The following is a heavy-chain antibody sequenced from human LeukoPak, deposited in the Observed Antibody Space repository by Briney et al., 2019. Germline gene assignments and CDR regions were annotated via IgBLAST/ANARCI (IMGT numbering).Heavy chain of an antibody. J-gene: IGHJ4*02. CDR3: ARDAFDY. V-gene: IGHV3-30-3*01. CDR1: GFTFSSYA. CDR2: ISYDGSNK. Sequence: PGRSLRLSCAASGFTFSSYAMHWVRQAPGKGLEWVAVISYDGSNKYYADSVKGRFTISRDNSKNTLYLQMNSLRAEDTAVYYCARDAFDYWGQGTLVTVSS.